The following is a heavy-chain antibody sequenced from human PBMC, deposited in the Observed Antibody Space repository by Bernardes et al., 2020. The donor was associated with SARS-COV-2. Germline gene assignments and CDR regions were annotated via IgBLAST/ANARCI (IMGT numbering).Heavy chain of an antibody. J-gene: IGHJ4*02. CDR2: INHSGST. Sequence: SATLSLTCAVYGGSFRGYYWSWIRQPPGKGLEWIGEINHSGSTNYNPSLKSRVTISVDTSKNQFSLKLSSVTAADTAVYYCARYGVGATTQGLDYWGQGTLVTVSS. D-gene: IGHD1-26*01. CDR1: GGSFRGYY. CDR3: ARYGVGATTQGLDY. V-gene: IGHV4-34*01.